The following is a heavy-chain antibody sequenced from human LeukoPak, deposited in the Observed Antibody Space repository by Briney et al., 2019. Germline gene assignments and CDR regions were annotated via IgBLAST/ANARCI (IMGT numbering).Heavy chain of an antibody. Sequence: GSLRLSCAASGFTFSSYAISWVCQAPGKGLEWVSYISSSSSTIYYADSVKGRFTISRDNAKNSLYLQMNSLRAEDTAVYYCADYSPEAAFDIWGQGTMVTVSS. V-gene: IGHV3-48*01. CDR3: ADYSPEAAFDI. J-gene: IGHJ3*02. CDR2: ISSSSSTI. D-gene: IGHD3-16*01. CDR1: GFTFSSYA.